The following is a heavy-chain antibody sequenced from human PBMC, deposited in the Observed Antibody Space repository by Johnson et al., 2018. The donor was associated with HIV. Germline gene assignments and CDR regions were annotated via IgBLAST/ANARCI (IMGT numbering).Heavy chain of an antibody. CDR1: GFTFSSYW. J-gene: IGHJ3*02. V-gene: IGHV3-7*05. Sequence: VQLVESGGGLVQPGGSLRLSCAASGFTFSSYWMSWVRPAPGQGLEWVANITHDGSEKYYVDSVTGRFTISRDNAQNSLYLQMNSLRAEDTAVYYCARVGILRRRGAFDIWGQGTMLTVSS. D-gene: IGHD2-15*01. CDR2: ITHDGSEK. CDR3: ARVGILRRRGAFDI.